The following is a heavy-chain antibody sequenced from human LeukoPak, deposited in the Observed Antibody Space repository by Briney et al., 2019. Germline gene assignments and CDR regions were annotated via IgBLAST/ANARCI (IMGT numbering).Heavy chain of an antibody. CDR1: GYNFTSYY. J-gene: IGHJ3*02. CDR2: INPNSGAT. Sequence: ASVKVSCKASGYNFTSYYMHWVRQAPGQGLEWMGWINPNSGATDYAQNFQGRVTMTRDTSISTAYMELSRLRSDDTAVYYCAGVGASGRAPNAFDIWGQGTMVTVSS. CDR3: AGVGASGRAPNAFDI. V-gene: IGHV1-2*02. D-gene: IGHD1-26*01.